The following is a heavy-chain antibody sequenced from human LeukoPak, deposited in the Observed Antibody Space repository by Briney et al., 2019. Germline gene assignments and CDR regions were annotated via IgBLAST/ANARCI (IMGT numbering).Heavy chain of an antibody. CDR3: TTIYQGYGYYFDY. CDR2: IKGKSDGGTT. Sequence: GGSLRLSCAASGVTFSDAWMSWVRQAPGKGPGWVGRIKGKSDGGTTDYAAPVKDRFTISRDDSKNTLYLQMNSLKTEDTAVYYCTTIYQGYGYYFDYWGQGTLVAVSS. V-gene: IGHV3-15*01. CDR1: GVTFSDAW. J-gene: IGHJ4*02. D-gene: IGHD5-18*01.